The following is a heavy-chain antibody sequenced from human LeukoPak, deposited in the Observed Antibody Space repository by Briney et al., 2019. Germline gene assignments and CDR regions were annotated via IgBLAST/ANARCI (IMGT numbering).Heavy chain of an antibody. J-gene: IGHJ4*02. CDR3: ARGTKIQLWLNFDY. Sequence: SETLSFTCAVYGGSFSGYYWSWIRQPPGKGLEWIGEINHSGSTNYNPSLKSRVTISVDTSKNQFSLKLSSVTAADSAVYYCARGTKIQLWLNFDYWGQGTLVTVSS. D-gene: IGHD5-18*01. CDR1: GGSFSGYY. CDR2: INHSGST. V-gene: IGHV4-34*01.